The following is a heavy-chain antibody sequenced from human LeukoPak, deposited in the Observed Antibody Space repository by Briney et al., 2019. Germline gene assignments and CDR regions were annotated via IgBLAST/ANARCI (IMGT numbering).Heavy chain of an antibody. J-gene: IGHJ4*02. V-gene: IGHV3-48*04. D-gene: IGHD2-15*01. CDR3: VRDNPRCCGVVPANIDDY. CDR2: ISHDSAII. CDR1: GFTFSSYG. Sequence: GGSLRLSCAASGFTFSSYGMHWVRQAPGKGLEWISYISHDSAIIYYADSVRGRFTMSRDNAKNSLYLQMHSLRAEDTAVYYCVRDNPRCCGVVPANIDDYWGQGTLVTVSS.